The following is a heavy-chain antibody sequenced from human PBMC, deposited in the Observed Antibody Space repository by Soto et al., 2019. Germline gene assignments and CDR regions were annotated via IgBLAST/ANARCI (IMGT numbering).Heavy chain of an antibody. Sequence: SETLSLTCAVYGGSFSGFYWSWIRQPPGKGLEWIGEINHSGSTSYSPSLKSRVTMSVDTSKNQFSLKLSSVTAADTAVYYCAGRYCSGGNCYLGAFDIWGQGTMVTVSS. J-gene: IGHJ3*02. CDR2: INHSGST. V-gene: IGHV4-34*01. CDR1: GGSFSGFY. D-gene: IGHD2-15*01. CDR3: AGRYCSGGNCYLGAFDI.